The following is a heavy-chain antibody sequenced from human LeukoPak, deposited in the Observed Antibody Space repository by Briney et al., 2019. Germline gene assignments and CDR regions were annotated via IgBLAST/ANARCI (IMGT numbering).Heavy chain of an antibody. D-gene: IGHD3-16*01. CDR1: GFAVSNNY. V-gene: IGHV3-66*02. J-gene: IGHJ4*02. Sequence: GGSLRLSCAASGFAVSNNYMSWVRQAPVKGLEWVSVIYGGGSTNYADSVKGRFTISRDISTNTLSLQMNSLRTEDTAVYYCAGGYDASDYWGQGTLVTVSS. CDR3: AGGYDASDY. CDR2: IYGGGST.